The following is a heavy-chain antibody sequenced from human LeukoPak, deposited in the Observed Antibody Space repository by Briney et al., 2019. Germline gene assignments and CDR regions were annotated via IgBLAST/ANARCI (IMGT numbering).Heavy chain of an antibody. Sequence: GGSLRLSCAASGFIFSNYAMNWVRQAPGKGLEWVSGISGSGASPYYAASVKGRFTVSRDNSRNTLYVQVNSLRAEDTAVYFRAKGPKTTMPTYGRWYFDLWGRGTLVTVSS. CDR1: GFIFSNYA. V-gene: IGHV3-23*01. J-gene: IGHJ2*01. CDR2: ISGSGASP. CDR3: AKGPKTTMPTYGRWYFDL. D-gene: IGHD4-17*01.